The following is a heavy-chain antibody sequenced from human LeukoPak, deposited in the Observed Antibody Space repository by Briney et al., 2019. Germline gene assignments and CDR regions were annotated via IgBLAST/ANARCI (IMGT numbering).Heavy chain of an antibody. Sequence: AETLSLTYTVSGGSISSYYWSWIRQPPGKGLELIGYMYYSGRTNYNPSLKSRVTIPVDTSKNQFSLKLSSVTAADTAVYYCARFFSGYNSYYYYSMDVWGQGTTVTVSS. D-gene: IGHD5-12*01. CDR2: MYYSGRT. J-gene: IGHJ6*02. CDR3: ARFFSGYNSYYYYSMDV. CDR1: GGSISSYY. V-gene: IGHV4-59*08.